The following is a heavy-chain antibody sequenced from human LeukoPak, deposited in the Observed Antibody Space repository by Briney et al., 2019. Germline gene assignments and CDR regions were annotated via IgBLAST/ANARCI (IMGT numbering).Heavy chain of an antibody. V-gene: IGHV3-7*03. CDR1: GFIFSDYW. Sequence: PGGSLRLSCEASGFIFSDYWMTWVRQAPGKGLEWVANIKYDGSEKYCVDSLKGRFTIARDNAKNSLYLQMNSLGVEDTAVYYCVGVTNNYNYYFDCWGQGTLVIVSS. CDR3: VGVTNNYNYYFDC. J-gene: IGHJ4*02. D-gene: IGHD5-24*01. CDR2: IKYDGSEK.